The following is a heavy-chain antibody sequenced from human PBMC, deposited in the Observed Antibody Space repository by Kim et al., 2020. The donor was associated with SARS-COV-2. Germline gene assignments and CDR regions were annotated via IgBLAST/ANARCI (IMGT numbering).Heavy chain of an antibody. Sequence: SETLSLTCAVYGGSFSGYYWSWIRQPPGKGLEWIGEINHSGSTNYNPSLKSRVTISVDTSKNQFSLKLSSVTAADTAVYYCASSLYSSGWGTFDYWGQGT. D-gene: IGHD6-19*01. CDR2: INHSGST. CDR3: ASSLYSSGWGTFDY. CDR1: GGSFSGYY. V-gene: IGHV4-34*01. J-gene: IGHJ4*02.